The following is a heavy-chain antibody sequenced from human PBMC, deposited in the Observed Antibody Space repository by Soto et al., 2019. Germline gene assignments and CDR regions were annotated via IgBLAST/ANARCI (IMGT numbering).Heavy chain of an antibody. D-gene: IGHD6-13*01. CDR3: ASYSSFDY. CDR1: GGSISSYY. J-gene: IGHJ4*02. Sequence: SETLSLTCTVSGGSISSYYWSWIRQPPGKGLEWIGYIYYSGSTYYNPSLKSRVTISVDTSKNQFSLKLSSVTAADTAVYYCASYSSFDYWGQGTLVTVSS. CDR2: IYYSGST. V-gene: IGHV4-59*04.